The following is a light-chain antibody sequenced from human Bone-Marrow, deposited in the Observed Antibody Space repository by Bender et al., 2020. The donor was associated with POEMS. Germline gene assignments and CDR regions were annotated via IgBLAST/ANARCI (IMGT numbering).Light chain of an antibody. CDR2: YDD. V-gene: IGLV1-36*01. CDR3: SAWDDSLSGWV. J-gene: IGLJ3*02. Sequence: QSVVTQPPSLSEAPRQRVTISCSGRASNIGINHVYWFQQFPGTAPKLLIYYDDLLTPGVSDRFSASKSGTSASLAISELQSEDEALYYCSAWDDSLSGWVFGGGTKLTVL. CDR1: ASNIGINH.